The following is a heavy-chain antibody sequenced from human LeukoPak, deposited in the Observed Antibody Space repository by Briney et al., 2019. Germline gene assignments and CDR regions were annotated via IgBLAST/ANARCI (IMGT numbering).Heavy chain of an antibody. J-gene: IGHJ4*02. Sequence: SGGSLRLSCAASGFTFSIYSMNWVRQAPGRGLEWVSYISSSSSTIYYADSVRGRFTISRDNAKNSLYLHMNSLRAEDTAVYYCARDDVRYYDFWSGYYERFDYWGQGTLVTVSS. CDR3: ARDDVRYYDFWSGYYERFDY. CDR1: GFTFSIYS. V-gene: IGHV3-48*01. D-gene: IGHD3-3*01. CDR2: ISSSSSTI.